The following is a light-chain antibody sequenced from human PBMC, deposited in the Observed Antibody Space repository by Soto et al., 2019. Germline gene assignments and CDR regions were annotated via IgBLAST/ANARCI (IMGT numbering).Light chain of an antibody. V-gene: IGKV2-30*01. J-gene: IGKJ5*01. Sequence: DVVMTQSPLSLPVTLGQPASISCRSSQGRVYSDGNTYLNWFQQRPGQSPRRLIYKVSNRDSGVPDRFSGSGSGTDFTLKISRVEAEDVGVYYCMQGPHWPPITFGQGTRLEIK. CDR1: QGRVYSDGNTY. CDR3: MQGPHWPPIT. CDR2: KVS.